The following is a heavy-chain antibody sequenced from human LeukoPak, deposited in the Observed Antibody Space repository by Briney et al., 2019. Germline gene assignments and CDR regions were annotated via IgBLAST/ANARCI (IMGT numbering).Heavy chain of an antibody. D-gene: IGHD3-10*01. V-gene: IGHV3-23*01. Sequence: GGSLRLSCAASGFTFGNYPFSWVRQAPGKGLEWVSVVSANGVSTLYVNSVKGRFTISRDNFVNTLYLQMSSLRAEDTAVYYRAKDRGYTTGRDFDFWGQGALVTVSS. CDR1: GFTFGNYP. CDR2: VSANGVST. CDR3: AKDRGYTTGRDFDF. J-gene: IGHJ4*02.